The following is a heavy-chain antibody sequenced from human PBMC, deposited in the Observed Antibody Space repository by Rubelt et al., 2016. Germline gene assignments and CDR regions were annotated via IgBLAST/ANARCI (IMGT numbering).Heavy chain of an antibody. Sequence: QVWLQESGPGLVKPSETLSLTCTVSGGSVSSGIYYWSWIRQPPGKGLEWIGYIYYSGSTNYNPSLKRGVSISVDTAKNQFSLKLSAATAADTAVYYCASTTGNGNGGSCYVGDWGQGTLVTVSS. CDR3: ASTTGNGNGGSCYVGD. CDR1: GGSVSSGIYY. V-gene: IGHV4-61*01. CDR2: IYYSGST. D-gene: IGHD2-15*01. J-gene: IGHJ4*02.